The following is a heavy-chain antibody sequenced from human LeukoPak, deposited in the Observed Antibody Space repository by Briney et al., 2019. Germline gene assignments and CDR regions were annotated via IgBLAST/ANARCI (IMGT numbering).Heavy chain of an antibody. CDR1: GYSFITYR. CDR2: IYPGDSDT. D-gene: IGHD2-15*01. J-gene: IGHJ4*02. CDR3: ARPAHFSDFDS. Sequence: GESLKISCKGSGYSFITYRIGWVRQMPGKGLEWMGIIYPGDSDTRYSPSFQGQVTISVDKYISTAYLQWSSLKASDTAMYYCARPAHFSDFDSWGQGALVTVSS. V-gene: IGHV5-51*01.